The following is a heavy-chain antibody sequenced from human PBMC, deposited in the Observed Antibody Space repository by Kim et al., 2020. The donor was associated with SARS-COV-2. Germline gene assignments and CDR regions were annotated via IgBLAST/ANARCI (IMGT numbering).Heavy chain of an antibody. J-gene: IGHJ2*01. CDR1: GYTFTSYD. CDR3: ARGYVGANYLGFDL. D-gene: IGHD1-26*01. CDR2: MNPNSGNT. V-gene: IGHV1-8*01. Sequence: ASVKVSCKASGYTFTSYDINWVRQATGQGLEWMGWMNPNSGNTGYAQKFQGRVTMTRNTSISTAYMELSSLRSEDTAVYYCARGYVGANYLGFDLWGRGTLVTVSS.